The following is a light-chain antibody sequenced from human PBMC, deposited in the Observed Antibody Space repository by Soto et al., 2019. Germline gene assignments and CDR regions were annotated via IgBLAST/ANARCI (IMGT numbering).Light chain of an antibody. Sequence: EIVMTQSPATLSLSPGERATLSCRASQSVSSTLAWYQQKPGQAPRLLIYGASTRATGIPVRFSGSASGTEFTLTISSLQSEDFAVYYCQQYNDWPPGTFGQGTKLQIK. V-gene: IGKV3-15*01. CDR2: GAS. CDR1: QSVSST. CDR3: QQYNDWPPGT. J-gene: IGKJ2*01.